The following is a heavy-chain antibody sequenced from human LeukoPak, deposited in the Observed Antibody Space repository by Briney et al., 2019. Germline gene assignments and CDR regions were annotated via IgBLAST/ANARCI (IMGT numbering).Heavy chain of an antibody. CDR3: ATLQAVAESMVIDY. V-gene: IGHV3-23*01. Sequence: PGGSLRLSCAASGFTFSSYGMSWVRQAPGKGLEWVSAISGSGGSTYYADSVKGRFTISRDNSKNTLYLQMNSLRAEDTAVYYCATLQAVAESMVIDYWGQGTLVTVSS. CDR2: ISGSGGST. CDR1: GFTFSSYG. D-gene: IGHD6-19*01. J-gene: IGHJ4*02.